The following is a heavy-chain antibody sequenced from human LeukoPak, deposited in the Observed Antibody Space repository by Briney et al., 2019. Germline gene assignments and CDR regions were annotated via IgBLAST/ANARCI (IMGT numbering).Heavy chain of an antibody. CDR3: AKDTKTTHGYSSSWYYDY. J-gene: IGHJ4*02. Sequence: PGGSLRLSCAASEFTFSSYAMSWVRQAPGKGLEWVSAISGSGGSTYYADSVKGRFTISRDNSKNTLYLQMNSLRAEDTAVYYCAKDTKTTHGYSSSWYYDYWGQGTLVTVSS. V-gene: IGHV3-23*01. CDR2: ISGSGGST. D-gene: IGHD6-13*01. CDR1: EFTFSSYA.